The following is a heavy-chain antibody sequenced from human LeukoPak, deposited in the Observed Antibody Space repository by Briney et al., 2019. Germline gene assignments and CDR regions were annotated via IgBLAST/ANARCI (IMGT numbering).Heavy chain of an antibody. CDR1: GYTFTGYY. D-gene: IGHD3-9*01. V-gene: IGHV1-2*04. J-gene: IGHJ4*02. CDR2: INPNSGGT. CDR3: ARDHRPTTEVLRYFDWSPY. Sequence: GASVKVSCKASGYTFTGYYMHWVRQAPGQGLEWMGWINPNSGGTNYAQKFQGWVTMTRDTSISTAYMELSRLRSDDTAVYYCARDHRPTTEVLRYFDWSPYWGQGTLVTVSS.